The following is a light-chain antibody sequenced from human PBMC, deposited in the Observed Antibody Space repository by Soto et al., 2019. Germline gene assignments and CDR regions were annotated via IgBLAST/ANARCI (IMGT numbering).Light chain of an antibody. CDR3: SSYTSSSTLV. J-gene: IGLJ2*01. CDR2: DVS. Sequence: QLVLTQPASVSGSPGQSITISCTGTSSDVGGYNYVSWYQQHPGKAPKLMIYDVSYRPSGVSNRFSGSKSGNTASLTMSGLQAEDEADYYCSSYTSSSTLVFGGGTKLTVL. V-gene: IGLV2-14*03. CDR1: SSDVGGYNY.